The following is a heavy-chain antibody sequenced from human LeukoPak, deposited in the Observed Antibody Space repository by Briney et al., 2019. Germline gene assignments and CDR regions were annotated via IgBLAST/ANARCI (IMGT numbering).Heavy chain of an antibody. Sequence: RPSETLSLTCTVSGVSIGTNTHYWAWIRQPPGKGLEWIASMFYGGSTYYNASLRSRVSLSVDTSRNQFSLKLTSVTASDTAIFYCVRQGGWGGAASLIDFWGQGTLVTVSS. CDR3: VRQGGWGGAASLIDF. J-gene: IGHJ4*02. D-gene: IGHD2-15*01. CDR2: MFYGGST. V-gene: IGHV4-39*01. CDR1: GVSIGTNTHY.